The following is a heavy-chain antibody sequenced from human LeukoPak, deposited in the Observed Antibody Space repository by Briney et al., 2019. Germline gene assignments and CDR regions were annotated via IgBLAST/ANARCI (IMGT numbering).Heavy chain of an antibody. CDR2: ISGRGGST. CDR3: AKGHEYFDWIDYYFDY. Sequence: GGSLRLSCAASGFSFSSYAMSWVRQAPGKGLEWVSGISGRGGSTYYADSVKGRFTISRDNSKNTLYLQMNSLRAEDTAVYYCAKGHEYFDWIDYYFDYWGQGTLVTVSS. J-gene: IGHJ4*02. D-gene: IGHD3-9*01. V-gene: IGHV3-23*01. CDR1: GFSFSSYA.